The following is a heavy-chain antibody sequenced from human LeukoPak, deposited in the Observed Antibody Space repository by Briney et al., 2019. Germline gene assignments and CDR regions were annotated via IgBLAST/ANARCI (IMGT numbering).Heavy chain of an antibody. CDR1: GGTFSNYA. J-gene: IGHJ4*02. D-gene: IGHD3-3*01. Sequence: SVKVSCKASGGTFSNYAISWVRQAPGQGLEWMGRIIPIFGTANYAQKFQGRVTITTDESTSTAYMELSSLRSEDTTVYHCARVTKDYYFDYWGQGTLVTVSS. CDR3: ARVTKDYYFDY. V-gene: IGHV1-69*05. CDR2: IIPIFGTA.